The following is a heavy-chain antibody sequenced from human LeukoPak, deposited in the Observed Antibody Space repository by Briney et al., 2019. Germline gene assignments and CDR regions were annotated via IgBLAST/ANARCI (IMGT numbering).Heavy chain of an antibody. J-gene: IGHJ4*02. Sequence: GGSLRLSCAASGFTFSTYSMNWVRQAPGKGLECVSVISNNGGNIYYADSVKGRFSISRDNSKNKLYLQMSSLRADDTAVYYCLIGYYDSSCYYTDRCFEYWPQGTLVTVSS. CDR1: GFTFSTYS. CDR2: ISNNGGNI. D-gene: IGHD3-22*01. V-gene: IGHV3-64D*06. CDR3: LIGYYDSSCYYTDRCFEY.